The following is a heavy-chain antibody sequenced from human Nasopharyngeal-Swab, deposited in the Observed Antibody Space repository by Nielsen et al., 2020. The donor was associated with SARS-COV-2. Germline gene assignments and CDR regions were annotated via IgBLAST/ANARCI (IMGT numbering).Heavy chain of an antibody. V-gene: IGHV4-59*12. CDR1: GGSISSYY. Sequence: SETLSLTCTVSGGSISSYYWSWIRQPPGKGLEWIGYIYYSGSTHYNPSLKSRVTISVDTSKNQFSLKLSSVTAADTAVYYCASLRSAPGDDAFDIWGQGTMVTVSS. CDR2: IYYSGST. J-gene: IGHJ3*02. D-gene: IGHD4-17*01. CDR3: ASLRSAPGDDAFDI.